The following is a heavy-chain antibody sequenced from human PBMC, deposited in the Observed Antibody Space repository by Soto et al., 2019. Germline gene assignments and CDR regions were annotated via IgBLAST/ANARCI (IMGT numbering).Heavy chain of an antibody. D-gene: IGHD6-19*01. J-gene: IGHJ4*02. CDR1: SGFISSSNW. Sequence: SETLSLTCAVSSGFISSSNWWSWVRQPPGKGLEWIGEIYHSGSTNYNPSLKSRVTISVDKSKNQFSLKLSSVTAADTAVYYCGAVAGEYYFDYWGQGTLVTVSS. CDR2: IYHSGST. V-gene: IGHV4-4*02. CDR3: GAVAGEYYFDY.